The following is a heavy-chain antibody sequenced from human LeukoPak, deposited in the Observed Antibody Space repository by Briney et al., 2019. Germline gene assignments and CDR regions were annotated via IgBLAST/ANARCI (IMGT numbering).Heavy chain of an antibody. CDR2: TNHSGST. V-gene: IGHV4-34*01. CDR1: GGSFSGYY. Sequence: SETLSLTCAVYGGSFSGYYWSWIRQPPGKGLEWMGETNHSGSTNYNPSLKSRVTISVDTSKNQFSLKLSSVTAADTAVYYCARAKYYYGSGSYYKPYYFDYWGQGTLVTVSS. CDR3: ARAKYYYGSGSYYKPYYFDY. J-gene: IGHJ4*02. D-gene: IGHD3-10*01.